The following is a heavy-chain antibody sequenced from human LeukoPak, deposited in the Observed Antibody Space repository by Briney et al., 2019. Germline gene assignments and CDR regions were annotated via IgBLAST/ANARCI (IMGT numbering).Heavy chain of an antibody. D-gene: IGHD3-22*01. Sequence: GGSLRLSCVASGFTFDDYAMHWVRQTPGKGLEWVSGISWGSGSINYADSVKGRFTISRDNAKNSLYLQMNSLRPEDTALYYCARCRHSYDSSGFPHYWGQGTLVTVSS. V-gene: IGHV3-9*01. J-gene: IGHJ4*02. CDR1: GFTFDDYA. CDR3: ARCRHSYDSSGFPHY. CDR2: ISWGSGSI.